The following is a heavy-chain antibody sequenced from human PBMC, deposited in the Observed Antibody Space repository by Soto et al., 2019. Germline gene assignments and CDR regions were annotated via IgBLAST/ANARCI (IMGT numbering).Heavy chain of an antibody. CDR3: ARGEAELRNDAFDI. CDR2: INSDGSST. V-gene: IGHV3-74*01. Sequence: GGSLRLSCAASGFTFSSYWMHWVRQAPGKGLVWVSRINSDGSSTSYADSVKGRFTISRDNAKNTLYLQMNSLRAEDTAVYYCARGEAELRNDAFDIWGQGTMVTVSS. J-gene: IGHJ3*02. CDR1: GFTFSSYW. D-gene: IGHD1-26*01.